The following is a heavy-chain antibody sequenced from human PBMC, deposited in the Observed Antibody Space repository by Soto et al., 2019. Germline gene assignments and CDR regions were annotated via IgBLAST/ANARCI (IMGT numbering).Heavy chain of an antibody. V-gene: IGHV1-18*01. J-gene: IGHJ4*02. Sequence: ASVKVSCKASGFTFTSSAVQWVRQARGQRLEWMGWISAYNGNTNYAQKLQGRVTMTTDTSTSTAYMELRSLRSDDTAVYYCARESRYSYGYDYWGQGTLVTVSS. CDR3: ARESRYSYGYDY. CDR1: GFTFTSSA. CDR2: ISAYNGNT. D-gene: IGHD5-18*01.